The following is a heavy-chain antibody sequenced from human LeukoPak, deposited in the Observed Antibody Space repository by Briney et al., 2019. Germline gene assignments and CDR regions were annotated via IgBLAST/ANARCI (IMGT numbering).Heavy chain of an antibody. CDR1: GFTLSQHW. CDR3: TRNPDGRNWFDP. Sequence: GGSLRLYCAASGFTLSQHWMPWVRQAPGKGLVWGSHISIEESSTTYADSVKGRFTISRDNRKNTLYLQMNSLRVEDTAMYYCTRNPDGRNWFDPWGQGALVTVSS. D-gene: IGHD1-14*01. J-gene: IGHJ5*02. V-gene: IGHV3-74*01. CDR2: ISIEESST.